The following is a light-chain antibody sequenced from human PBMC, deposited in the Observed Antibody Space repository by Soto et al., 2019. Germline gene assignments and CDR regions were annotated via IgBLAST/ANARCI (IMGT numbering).Light chain of an antibody. CDR2: GAS. Sequence: VLTQSPGTLSVSPGNRATLSCRASQSISSSYLAWYQQRPGQAPRLLIYGASSRATGIQDRFSGSGSGTEFTLTISRLEPEDFAVYYCKQYGSSGTCGQGTKVDIK. V-gene: IGKV3-20*01. J-gene: IGKJ1*01. CDR3: KQYGSSGT. CDR1: QSISSSY.